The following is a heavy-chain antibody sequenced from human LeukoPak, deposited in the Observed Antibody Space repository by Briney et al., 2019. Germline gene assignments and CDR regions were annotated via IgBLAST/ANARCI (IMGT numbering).Heavy chain of an antibody. J-gene: IGHJ4*02. CDR1: GFTVSSNY. D-gene: IGHD1-26*01. Sequence: GSLRLSCAASGFTVSSNYMSWVRQAPGKGLEWVSVIYSGGSTYYADSVKGRFTISRDNSKNTLYLQMNSLRAEDTAVYYCARERSREYFDYWGQGTLVTVSS. CDR2: IYSGGST. CDR3: ARERSREYFDY. V-gene: IGHV3-53*01.